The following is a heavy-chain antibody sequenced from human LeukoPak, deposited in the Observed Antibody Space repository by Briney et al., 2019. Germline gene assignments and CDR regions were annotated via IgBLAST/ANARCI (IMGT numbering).Heavy chain of an antibody. J-gene: IGHJ6*02. CDR2: IYYSGST. CDR1: GGSLSGNY. V-gene: IGHV4-59*01. CDR3: ARDLAVAGHFYGMDV. Sequence: SETLSLTCAVSGGSLSGNYWSWIRQPPGKGLEWIGYIYYSGSTNYNPSLKSRVTISVDTSKNQFSLKLSSVTAADTAVYYCARDLAVAGHFYGMDVWGQGTTVTVSS. D-gene: IGHD6-19*01.